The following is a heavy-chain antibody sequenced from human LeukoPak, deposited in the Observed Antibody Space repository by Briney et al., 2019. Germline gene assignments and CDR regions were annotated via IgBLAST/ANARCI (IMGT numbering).Heavy chain of an antibody. Sequence: GESLKISCKGSGYSFANYWIGWVRQMPGKGLEWMGIIYPDDSATRYSPSFHGQVTISADKSLSTAYLQWSSLKASDTAIYYCARLHLYNTGGYSLYYFAYWGQGTLVTVSS. CDR2: IYPDDSAT. CDR1: GYSFANYW. D-gene: IGHD3-22*01. V-gene: IGHV5-51*01. CDR3: ARLHLYNTGGYSLYYFAY. J-gene: IGHJ4*02.